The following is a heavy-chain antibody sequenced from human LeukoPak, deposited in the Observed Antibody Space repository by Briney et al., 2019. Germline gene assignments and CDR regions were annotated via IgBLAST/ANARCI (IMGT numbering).Heavy chain of an antibody. V-gene: IGHV1-3*01. J-gene: IGHJ4*02. Sequence: ASVKVSCKASGYTFTSYAMHWVRQAPGQGLEWMGWINAGNGNTKYSQKFQGRVTITRDTSASTAYMELSSLRSEDTAVYYCARLGSSSWLQLWFLDYWGQGTLVTVSS. CDR2: INAGNGNT. D-gene: IGHD5-18*01. CDR1: GYTFTSYA. CDR3: ARLGSSSWLQLWFLDY.